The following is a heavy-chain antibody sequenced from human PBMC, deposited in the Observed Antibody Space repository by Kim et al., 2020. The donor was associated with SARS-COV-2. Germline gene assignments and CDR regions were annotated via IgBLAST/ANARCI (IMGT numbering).Heavy chain of an antibody. CDR2: ISSSSSTI. CDR1: GFTFSSYS. J-gene: IGHJ4*02. D-gene: IGHD3-22*01. Sequence: GGSLRLSCAASGFTFSSYSMNWVRQAPGKGLEWVSYISSSSSTIYYADSVKGRFTISRDNAKNSLYLQMNSLRDEDTAVYYCARDSVYYYDSSGYYYGRDQLDYWGQGTLVTVSS. V-gene: IGHV3-48*02. CDR3: ARDSVYYYDSSGYYYGRDQLDY.